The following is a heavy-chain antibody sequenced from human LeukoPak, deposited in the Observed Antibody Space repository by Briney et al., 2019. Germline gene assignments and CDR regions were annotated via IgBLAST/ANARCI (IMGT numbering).Heavy chain of an antibody. Sequence: GGSLRLSCAASEFTFSSYWMGWVRQAPGKGLEWVANIKHDGSEKYYVDSVKGRFTISRDNAKNLLYLQVNSLRAEDTAVYYCARDQLWLYGRTSYYYYFYMDVWGTGTTVAVSS. CDR2: IKHDGSEK. CDR1: EFTFSSYW. V-gene: IGHV3-7*01. J-gene: IGHJ6*03. D-gene: IGHD3-10*01. CDR3: ARDQLWLYGRTSYYYYFYMDV.